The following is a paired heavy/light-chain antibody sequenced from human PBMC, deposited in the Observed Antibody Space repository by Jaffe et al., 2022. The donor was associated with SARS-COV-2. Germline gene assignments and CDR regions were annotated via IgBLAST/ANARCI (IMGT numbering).Light chain of an antibody. Sequence: EIVLTQSPGTLSLSPRESATLTCRASQSVSSNNLAWYQQKPGQAPRLLIYGASNRATGIPDRFSGSGSATDFTLTIHRLEPEDFAIYYCQQYGSSLRTFGGGTKVEI. J-gene: IGKJ4*01. CDR3: QQYGSSLRT. CDR1: QSVSSNN. V-gene: IGKV3-20*01. CDR2: GAS.
Heavy chain of an antibody. J-gene: IGHJ6*02. Sequence: EVQLLESGGGLVQPGGSLRLSCVASGFTFSSFAMSWVRQAPGKGLEWVSGISGSGRRTYYADSVKGRFTISRDNSKKTLYLQMSSLTVVDTAAYYCARDGEDFWPTLEVVENGMDVWGQGTTVTVSS. D-gene: IGHD3-3*02. CDR1: GFTFSSFA. CDR2: ISGSGRRT. V-gene: IGHV3-23*01. CDR3: ARDGEDFWPTLEVVENGMDV.